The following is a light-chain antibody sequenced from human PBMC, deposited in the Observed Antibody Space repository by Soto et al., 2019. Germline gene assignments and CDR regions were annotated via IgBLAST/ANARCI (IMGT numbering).Light chain of an antibody. CDR2: GAS. CDR3: QQYNNWHWT. V-gene: IGKV3-15*01. Sequence: EIVMTQSPGTLSVSPGERATLSCRASQSVSSNLAWYQQKPGQAPRLLIYGASTRATGIPARFSGSGSGTEFTLTISSLQSEGFAVYYCQQYNNWHWTFGQGTKVEIK. J-gene: IGKJ1*01. CDR1: QSVSSN.